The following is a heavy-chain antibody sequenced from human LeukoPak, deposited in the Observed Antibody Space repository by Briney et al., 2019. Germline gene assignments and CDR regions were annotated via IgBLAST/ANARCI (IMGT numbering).Heavy chain of an antibody. J-gene: IGHJ4*02. Sequence: GGSLRLSCAASGFAFSRQDMGWVRQAPGKGLEWVSGISDSGDRTYYADSVKGRFTISRDNSKNTLYLQMNSLRVEDTAVYYCAKDARRSSGWFFFVHWGQGTLVTVSS. V-gene: IGHV3-23*01. CDR2: ISDSGDRT. CDR3: AKDARRSSGWFFFVH. D-gene: IGHD6-19*01. CDR1: GFAFSRQD.